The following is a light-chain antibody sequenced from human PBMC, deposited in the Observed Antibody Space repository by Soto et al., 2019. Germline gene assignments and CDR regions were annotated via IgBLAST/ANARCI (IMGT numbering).Light chain of an antibody. CDR3: GSSSGSNNRV. V-gene: IGLV2-8*01. Sequence: QSALTQPPSASGSPGQSVTISCTGTSSDVGGYDYVSWYQQHPGKAPKLMIYEVSKRPSGVPDRFSGSKSGNTASLTVSGLQAEVEADYYSGSSSGSNNRVFGGGTQLTVL. J-gene: IGLJ3*02. CDR2: EVS. CDR1: SSDVGGYDY.